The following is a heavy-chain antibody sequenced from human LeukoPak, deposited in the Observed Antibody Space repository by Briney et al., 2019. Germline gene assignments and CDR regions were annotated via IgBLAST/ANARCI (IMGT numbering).Heavy chain of an antibody. J-gene: IGHJ4*02. D-gene: IGHD6-13*01. V-gene: IGHV4-39*01. CDR2: IYDSGNT. Sequence: SETLSLTCTVSGGSISSSAYSWCWIRHPPGKPLDWIGNIYDSGNTYYNPSLKSRVTISVDTSKNQFSLKLNSVTAADTAVYYCARQYGPGYSSTWYFDYWGLGTLVTVSS. CDR3: ARQYGPGYSSTWYFDY. CDR1: GGSISSSAYS.